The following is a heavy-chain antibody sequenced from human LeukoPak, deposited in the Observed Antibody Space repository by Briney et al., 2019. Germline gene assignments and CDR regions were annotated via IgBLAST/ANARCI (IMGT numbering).Heavy chain of an antibody. CDR1: GGSISSSSYY. D-gene: IGHD3-10*01. CDR2: MYYSGST. CDR3: ARHRYYYGSGRWWFDP. J-gene: IGHJ5*02. Sequence: SETLSLTCTVSGGSISSSSYYWGWIRQPPGKGLEWIGSMYYSGSTSYNPSLKSRVTISVDTSKNQFSLKLSSVTAADTAVYHCARHRYYYGSGRWWFDPWGQGTLVTVSS. V-gene: IGHV4-39*01.